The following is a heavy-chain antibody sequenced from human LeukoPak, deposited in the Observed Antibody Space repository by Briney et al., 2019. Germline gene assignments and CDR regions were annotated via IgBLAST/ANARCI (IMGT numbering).Heavy chain of an antibody. J-gene: IGHJ4*02. V-gene: IGHV3-23*01. CDR3: AKQLGYQLPLDY. Sequence: PGGSLRLSCAASGFTFSSYSMNWVRQAPGKGLEWVSAIHYTSSPTFYADSVKGRFTTSRDNSRNTLYLQMDSLSAEDTAVYFCAKQLGYQLPLDYWGQGTLVTVSS. D-gene: IGHD2-2*01. CDR2: IHYTSSPT. CDR1: GFTFSSYS.